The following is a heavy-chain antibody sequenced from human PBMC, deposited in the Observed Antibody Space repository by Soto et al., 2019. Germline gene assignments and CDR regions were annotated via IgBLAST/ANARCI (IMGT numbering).Heavy chain of an antibody. CDR3: ATGGSKRVRGAIVEVFHLEF. Sequence: ELQLVESGGGLIQPGGSLRLSCAASGFTVTRNYMTWVRLAPGKGLECVSTIHTGGKTFYTDSVKGRFTVSRDASKNTVDLQMNTLSVEDTAVYYCATGGSKRVRGAIVEVFHLEFWGRGTVVTVFS. J-gene: IGHJ4*02. CDR1: GFTVTRNY. D-gene: IGHD3-10*01. CDR2: IHTGGKT. V-gene: IGHV3-53*02.